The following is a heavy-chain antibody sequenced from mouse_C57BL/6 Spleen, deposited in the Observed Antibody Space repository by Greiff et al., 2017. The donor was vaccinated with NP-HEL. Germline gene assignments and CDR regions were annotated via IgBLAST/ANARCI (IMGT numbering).Heavy chain of an antibody. V-gene: IGHV1S81*02. CDR3: ARIKKIVATYVDY. J-gene: IGHJ2*01. D-gene: IGHD1-1*01. CDR1: GYTFTSYW. CDR2: TNPTNGRT. Sequence: QVQLQQSGAELVKAGASVKMSCKASGYTFTSYWMHWVKQRLGQGLEWFAETNPTNGRTYYNEKFKSKATLTVDKSSSTAYMLLSGPTCEDSAVYYCARIKKIVATYVDYWGQGTTPTVSS.